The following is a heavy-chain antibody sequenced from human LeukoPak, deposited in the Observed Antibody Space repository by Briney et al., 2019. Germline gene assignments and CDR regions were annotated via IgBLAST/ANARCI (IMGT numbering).Heavy chain of an antibody. D-gene: IGHD2-15*01. CDR3: AQSGGIYYYYYGMDV. V-gene: IGHV3-23*01. CDR2: IRGGGSDT. CDR1: GFTFSSNT. J-gene: IGHJ6*02. Sequence: GGSLRLSCAASGFTFSSNTMTWVRQVSGKGLEWVSSIRGGGSDTHYAGTVRGRFTISRDNSKNTLYLQMNSLRAEDTAVYYCAQSGGIYYYYYGMDVWGQGTTVTVSS.